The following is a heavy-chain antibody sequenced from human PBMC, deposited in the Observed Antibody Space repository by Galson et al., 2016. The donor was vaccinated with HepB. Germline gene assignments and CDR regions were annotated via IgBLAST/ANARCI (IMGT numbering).Heavy chain of an antibody. CDR2: ISPNTGDT. J-gene: IGHJ3*01. Sequence: SVKVSCKASGYTFTASYIHWVRRTPGQGLEWMGWISPNTGDTNYAQKFQGRVSMTRDTSISTAYMDLGRLRSDDTAVYYCPRVFLSHGGRGFDVWGQGTTVTVSS. CDR3: PRVFLSHGGRGFDV. D-gene: IGHD2/OR15-2a*01. CDR1: GYTFTASY. V-gene: IGHV1-2*02.